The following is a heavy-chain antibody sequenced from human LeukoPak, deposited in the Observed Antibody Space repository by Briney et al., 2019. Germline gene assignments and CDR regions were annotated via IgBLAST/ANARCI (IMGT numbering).Heavy chain of an antibody. Sequence: PSETLSLTCTVAGGSIRSGGYYWGWIRQPPGKGLEWIATIYYSGSTYSHPSLKSPVSISVATSKNKFNLKLSSVTAAHTAVYYCARDRPSVVVVAATSGWFDPLGQGTLVTVSS. CDR1: GGSIRSGGYY. J-gene: IGHJ5*02. V-gene: IGHV4-39*06. D-gene: IGHD2-15*01. CDR2: IYYSGST. CDR3: ARDRPSVVVVAATSGWFDP.